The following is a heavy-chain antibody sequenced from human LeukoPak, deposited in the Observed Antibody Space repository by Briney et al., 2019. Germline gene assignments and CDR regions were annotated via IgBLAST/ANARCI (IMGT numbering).Heavy chain of an antibody. CDR1: GYTFTSYY. Sequence: ASVKVSCKASGYTFTSYYMHWVRQAPGQGLEWMGIINPSGGSTSYAQKFQGRVTMTRDTSTSTVYMELGSLRSEDTAVYYCARDWITMVREYSYYYYYGMDVWGQGTTVTVSS. D-gene: IGHD3-10*01. CDR2: INPSGGST. CDR3: ARDWITMVREYSYYYYYGMDV. V-gene: IGHV1-46*01. J-gene: IGHJ6*02.